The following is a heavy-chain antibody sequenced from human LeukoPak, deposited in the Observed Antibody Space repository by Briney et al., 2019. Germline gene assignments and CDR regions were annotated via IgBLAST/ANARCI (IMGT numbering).Heavy chain of an antibody. Sequence: ASVKVSCKASGYTFTGCYMHWVRQAPGQGLEWMGWINPNSGGTNYAQKFQGRVTMTRDTSISTAYMELSRLRSDDTAVYYCARHTVAGTSIDDYWGQGTLVTVSS. V-gene: IGHV1-2*02. CDR2: INPNSGGT. J-gene: IGHJ4*02. CDR3: ARHTVAGTSIDDY. CDR1: GYTFTGCY. D-gene: IGHD6-19*01.